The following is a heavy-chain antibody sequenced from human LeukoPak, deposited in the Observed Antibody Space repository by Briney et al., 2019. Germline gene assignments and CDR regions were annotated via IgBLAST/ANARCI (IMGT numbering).Heavy chain of an antibody. Sequence: SETLSLTCTVSGDSISTYYWSWIRQPAGEGLEWIGYIYYSGSTNYNPSLKSRVTISVDTSKNQFSLKLSSVTAADTAVYYCARDGKGQQLGRWFDPWGQGTLVTVSS. V-gene: IGHV4-59*01. J-gene: IGHJ5*02. CDR3: ARDGKGQQLGRWFDP. D-gene: IGHD6-13*01. CDR1: GDSISTYY. CDR2: IYYSGST.